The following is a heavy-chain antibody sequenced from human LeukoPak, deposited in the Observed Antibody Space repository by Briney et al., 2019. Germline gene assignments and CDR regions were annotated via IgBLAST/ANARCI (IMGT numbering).Heavy chain of an antibody. J-gene: IGHJ4*02. Sequence: SVKVSCTASGGTFSSYTISWVRQAPGQGLEWMGRIIPILGIANYAQKFQGRVTITADKSTNTAYMELSSLRSEDTAVYYCARGRDGYNFWYDYWGQGTLVTVSS. D-gene: IGHD5-24*01. V-gene: IGHV1-69*02. CDR3: ARGRDGYNFWYDY. CDR1: GGTFSSYT. CDR2: IIPILGIA.